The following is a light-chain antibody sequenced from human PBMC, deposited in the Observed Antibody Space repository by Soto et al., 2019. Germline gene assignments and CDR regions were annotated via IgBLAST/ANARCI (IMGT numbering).Light chain of an antibody. Sequence: EIVLTQSPGTLSLSPGERATLSCRASQSISTSYSAWYQQKPGQAPRLLIFGTSTRATGIPDRFSGSGSGTEFTLTISRVEPEDFAVYYCQQYDSSPQTFGQGTKVDIK. CDR1: QSISTSY. CDR2: GTS. J-gene: IGKJ1*01. CDR3: QQYDSSPQT. V-gene: IGKV3-20*01.